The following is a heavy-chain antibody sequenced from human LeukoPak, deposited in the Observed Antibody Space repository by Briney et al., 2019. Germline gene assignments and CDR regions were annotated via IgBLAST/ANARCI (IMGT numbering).Heavy chain of an antibody. CDR2: IKQDGSEK. CDR3: ARAKTTVTTFGY. CDR1: GFTFSSYW. J-gene: IGHJ4*02. V-gene: IGHV3-7*01. Sequence: PGGSLRLSCAASGFTFSSYWMSWVRQAPGKWLEWVANIKQDGSEKYYVDSVKGRFTISRDNAKNSLYLQMNSQRAEDTAVYYCARAKTTVTTFGYWGQGTLVTVSS. D-gene: IGHD4-17*01.